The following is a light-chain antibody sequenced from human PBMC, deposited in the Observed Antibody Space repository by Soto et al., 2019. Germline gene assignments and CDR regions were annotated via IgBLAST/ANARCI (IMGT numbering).Light chain of an antibody. CDR2: AAA. Sequence: DIQMTQSPSSLSASVGDRVTLTCRASQSLSSYVNWYQQKSGKAPKLLIYAAASLQSGVPSRFIGSGSGTDFTLTISSLQPEEFATYYCQQSHSSPWTFGQGTKVEIK. V-gene: IGKV1-39*01. J-gene: IGKJ1*01. CDR3: QQSHSSPWT. CDR1: QSLSSY.